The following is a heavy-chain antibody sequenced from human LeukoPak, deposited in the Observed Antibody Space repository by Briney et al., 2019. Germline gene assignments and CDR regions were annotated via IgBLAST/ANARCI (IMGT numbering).Heavy chain of an antibody. D-gene: IGHD2-2*01. J-gene: IGHJ4*02. CDR2: IYDSGST. Sequence: SETLSLTCTVSGGSISTYYWSWLRQPPGKGPEWIGYIYDSGSTNYNPSLKSRVTISEDTSKRQFSLNLRSVTAADTAVYYCARVVGRYCSSTSCYIDYWGQGTLVTVSS. CDR1: GGSISTYY. CDR3: ARVVGRYCSSTSCYIDY. V-gene: IGHV4-59*01.